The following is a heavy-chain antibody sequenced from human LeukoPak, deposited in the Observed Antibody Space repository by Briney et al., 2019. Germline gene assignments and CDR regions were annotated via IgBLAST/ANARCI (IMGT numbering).Heavy chain of an antibody. CDR1: GGTFSSYA. CDR3: ARGRIVLMVYAIYDY. D-gene: IGHD2-8*01. J-gene: IGHJ4*02. Sequence: SVKVSCKASGGTFSSYAISWVRQAPGQGLEWMGGIIPIFGTANYAQKFQGRVTITTEESTSTAYMELSSLRSKDTAVYYCARGRIVLMVYAIYDYWGQGTLVTVSS. CDR2: IIPIFGTA. V-gene: IGHV1-69*05.